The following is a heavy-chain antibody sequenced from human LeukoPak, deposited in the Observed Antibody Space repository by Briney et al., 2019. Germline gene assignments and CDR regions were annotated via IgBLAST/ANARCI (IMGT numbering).Heavy chain of an antibody. D-gene: IGHD2-15*01. J-gene: IGHJ4*02. Sequence: SETLSLTCTVSGGSISSYYWSWIRQPPGKGLEWIGYIYYRGSTNYNPSLKSRVTISVDTSKNQFSLKLSSVTAADTAVYYCARSMGAATIDYWGQGTLVTVSS. CDR3: ARSMGAATIDY. V-gene: IGHV4-59*01. CDR2: IYYRGST. CDR1: GGSISSYY.